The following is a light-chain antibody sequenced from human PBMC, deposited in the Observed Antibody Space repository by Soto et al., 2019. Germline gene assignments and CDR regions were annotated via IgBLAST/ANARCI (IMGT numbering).Light chain of an antibody. CDR2: GAS. CDR1: QSVRSN. Sequence: EIALTQSTGTLSLSPGKRATLSGRASQSVRSNLAWYQQKPGQAPRLLIYGASTRATGIPDRFSGSGSGTEFTLTISSLQSEDFAVYYCQQYNNWPRTFGQGTKVDIK. J-gene: IGKJ1*01. CDR3: QQYNNWPRT. V-gene: IGKV3-15*01.